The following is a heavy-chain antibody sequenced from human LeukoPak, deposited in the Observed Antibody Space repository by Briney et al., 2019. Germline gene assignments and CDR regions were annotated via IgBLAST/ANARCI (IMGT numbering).Heavy chain of an antibody. CDR3: ARLRPQDAFDI. J-gene: IGHJ3*02. CDR1: GYIFTSYW. V-gene: IGHV5-51*01. Sequence: GESLKISCKGSGYIFTSYWIGWVRQMPGKGLEWMGIIYPGDSHTTYSPSFQGQVSISADKSISTAYLQWSSLKASDTAMYYCARLRPQDAFDIWGQGTMVTVSS. CDR2: IYPGDSHT.